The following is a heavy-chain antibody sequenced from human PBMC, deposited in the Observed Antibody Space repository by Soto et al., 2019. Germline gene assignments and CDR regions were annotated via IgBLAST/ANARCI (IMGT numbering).Heavy chain of an antibody. V-gene: IGHV3-48*02. CDR2: ITSDTNTI. Sequence: EVQLVESGGGLVQPGGSLRLTCVASGFPFSIYSMNWVRQAPGKGLEWSSYITSDTNTIKYADSVRGRLSISRDNAKNLVYLQMNSLRDEDTAVYFCARSVEGHFDYCCQRTVVTVSS. CDR3: ARSVEGHFDY. J-gene: IGHJ4*02. D-gene: IGHD6-19*01. CDR1: GFPFSIYS.